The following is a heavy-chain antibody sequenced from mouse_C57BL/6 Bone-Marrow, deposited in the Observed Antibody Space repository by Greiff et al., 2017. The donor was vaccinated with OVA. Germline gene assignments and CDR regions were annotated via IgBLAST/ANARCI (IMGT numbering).Heavy chain of an antibody. CDR2: ISSGGSYT. V-gene: IGHV5-6*01. D-gene: IGHD5-1*01. Sequence: EVQGVESGGDLVKPGGSLKLSCAASGFTFSSYGMSWVRQTPDKRLEWVATISSGGSYTYYPDSVKGRFTISRDNAKNTLYLQMSSLKSEDTAMYYCARPIYLYFDYWGQGTTLTVSS. CDR3: ARPIYLYFDY. J-gene: IGHJ2*01. CDR1: GFTFSSYG.